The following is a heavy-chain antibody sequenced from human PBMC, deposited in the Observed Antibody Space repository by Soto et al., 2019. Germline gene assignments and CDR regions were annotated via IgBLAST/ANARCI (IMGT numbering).Heavy chain of an antibody. CDR2: TSYDGGNE. CDR3: ARGGYYYSRAEGLGY. V-gene: IGHV3-30-3*01. Sequence: QVQLVESGGDVIQPGRSLRMSCAASGFSFSSYAMHWVRQAPGKGLEWISVTSYDGGNENYADAVKGRFIISRDNSKNTLYLQMNSLRVEDTAVFYCARGGYYYSRAEGLGYWGQGTLVTVSS. J-gene: IGHJ4*02. CDR1: GFSFSSYA. D-gene: IGHD5-12*01.